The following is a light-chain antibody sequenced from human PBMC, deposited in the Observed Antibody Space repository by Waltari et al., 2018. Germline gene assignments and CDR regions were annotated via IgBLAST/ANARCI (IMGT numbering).Light chain of an antibody. CDR1: QSVGST. J-gene: IGKJ4*01. V-gene: IGKV3-15*01. CDR3: QQYGNWPRT. CDR2: GAS. Sequence: EVVMTQSPVSLSVSPGDRATLSCRASQSVGSTLAWYQQRPGQAPRLLIYGASTRASGIPARFSGSGSGTDFTLTISSLQSEDSGVYYCQQYGNWPRTFGGGTKVEI.